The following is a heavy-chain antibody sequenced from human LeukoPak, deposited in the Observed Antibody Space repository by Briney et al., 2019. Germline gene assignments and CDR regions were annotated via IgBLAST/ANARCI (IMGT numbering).Heavy chain of an antibody. CDR3: VRHEGSSWFF. V-gene: IGHV4-39*01. J-gene: IGHJ4*02. CDR1: GGSISSSSYY. D-gene: IGHD6-13*01. CDR2: IYYSGST. Sequence: PSETLSLTCTVSGGSISSSSYYWGWIRQPPGKGLEWNGNIYYSGSTYYNPSLKSRVTISVDMSKNQFSLKLNSVTAADTAVYYCVRHEGSSWFFWGQGILVTVSP.